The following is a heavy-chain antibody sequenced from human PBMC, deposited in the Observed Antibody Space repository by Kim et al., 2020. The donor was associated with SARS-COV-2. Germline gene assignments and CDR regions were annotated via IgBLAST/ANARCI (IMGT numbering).Heavy chain of an antibody. CDR3: TTDYERIGGLCDGDICYPASL. CDR1: GFTFTRVW. Sequence: GGSLRLSCAASGFTFTRVWLSWVRQAPGKGLEWVGRLRIRVDGGTADYAAPMKGRFTISRDDSKDTLYLQMNGLTTEDTAVYYCTTDYERIGGLCDGDICYPASLWGQGTLVTVSS. D-gene: IGHD2-15*01. CDR2: LRIRVDGGTA. J-gene: IGHJ4*02. V-gene: IGHV3-15*01.